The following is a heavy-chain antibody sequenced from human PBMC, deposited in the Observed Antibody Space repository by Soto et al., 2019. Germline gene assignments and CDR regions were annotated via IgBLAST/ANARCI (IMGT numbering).Heavy chain of an antibody. CDR1: GYMFAGFY. J-gene: IGHJ4*02. Sequence: ASVKVSCKASGYMFAGFYLHWVRQAPGQGLEWMGWINPNNGVTTYAKNFQGRVTMTRDSSISTAYMELSSLRSDDTAVYFCAAAAIPVAGRHPDFWGQGTVVTVSS. D-gene: IGHD6-19*01. CDR2: INPNNGVT. CDR3: AAAAIPVAGRHPDF. V-gene: IGHV1-2*02.